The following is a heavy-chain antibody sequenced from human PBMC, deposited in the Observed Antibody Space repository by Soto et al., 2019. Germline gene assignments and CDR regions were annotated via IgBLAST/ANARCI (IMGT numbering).Heavy chain of an antibody. CDR2: IYYSGST. V-gene: IGHV4-31*03. CDR1: GGSISSGGYY. D-gene: IGHD3-9*01. Sequence: QVQLQESGPGLVKPSQTLSLTCTVSGGSISSGGYYWSWIRQHPGKGLEWLGYIYYSGSTYYNPSLKSRVTISVDTSKNQFSLKLSSVTAADTAVYYCARVQFGDILTGYHFDYWGQGTLVTVSS. J-gene: IGHJ4*02. CDR3: ARVQFGDILTGYHFDY.